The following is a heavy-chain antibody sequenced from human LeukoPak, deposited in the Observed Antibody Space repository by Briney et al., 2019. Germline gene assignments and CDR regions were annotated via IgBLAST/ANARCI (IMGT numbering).Heavy chain of an antibody. Sequence: ASVKVSCKASGYTFTSYGISWVRQAPGQGLEWMGWISAYNGNTNYAQKLQGRVTMTTDTFTSTAYMELRSLRSDDTAVYYCARDLADYGDYASYYYYMDVWGKGTAVTVSS. CDR3: ARDLADYGDYASYYYYMDV. CDR2: ISAYNGNT. J-gene: IGHJ6*03. D-gene: IGHD4-17*01. V-gene: IGHV1-18*01. CDR1: GYTFTSYG.